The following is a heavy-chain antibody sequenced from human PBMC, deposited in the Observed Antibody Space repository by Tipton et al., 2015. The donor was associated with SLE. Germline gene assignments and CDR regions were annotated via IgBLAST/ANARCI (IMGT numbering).Heavy chain of an antibody. CDR3: ARESESSAYYYAA. V-gene: IGHV1-2*02. D-gene: IGHD3-22*01. Sequence: QSGAEVKKPGASVKVSCKTSGYTFSGYYMHWVRQAPGQGLEWMGWINPKSGGTNYAQKFQGRVTMTSDTSITTAYMEVRRLRSDDTAVYYCARESESSAYYYAAWGQGTLVTVSS. CDR2: INPKSGGT. J-gene: IGHJ4*02. CDR1: GYTFSGYY.